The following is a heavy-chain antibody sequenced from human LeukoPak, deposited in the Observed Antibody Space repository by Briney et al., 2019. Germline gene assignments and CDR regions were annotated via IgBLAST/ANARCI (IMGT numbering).Heavy chain of an antibody. Sequence: KPSETLSLTCTVSGGSISSSSYYWGWIRQPPGKGLEWIGSIYYSGSTYYNPSLKSRVTISVDTSKNQFSLKLSSVTAADTAVYYCARPYCGGDCSTNPDYWGQGTLVIVSS. CDR1: GGSISSSSYY. V-gene: IGHV4-39*07. CDR2: IYYSGST. J-gene: IGHJ4*02. CDR3: ARPYCGGDCSTNPDY. D-gene: IGHD2-21*02.